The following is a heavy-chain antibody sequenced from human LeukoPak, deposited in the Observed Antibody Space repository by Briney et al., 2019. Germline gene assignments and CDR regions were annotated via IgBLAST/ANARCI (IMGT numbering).Heavy chain of an antibody. CDR2: IHDSGST. V-gene: IGHV4-59*01. J-gene: IGHJ4*02. CDR1: GASISSDY. D-gene: IGHD1/OR15-1a*01. Sequence: PSETLSLTCNVYGASISSDYWSWIRQSPGKGLEWIGYIHDSGSTNYNPSLKSRVTMSVDTSKTQFSLRLTSVTPADTAVYYCARYNWNIPFYFDYWGLGTLVTVSS. CDR3: ARYNWNIPFYFDY.